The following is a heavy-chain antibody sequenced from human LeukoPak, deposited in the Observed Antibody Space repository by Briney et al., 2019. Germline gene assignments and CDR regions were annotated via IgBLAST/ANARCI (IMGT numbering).Heavy chain of an antibody. V-gene: IGHV5-51*01. J-gene: IGHJ6*02. CDR2: IYPGDSDT. D-gene: IGHD2-15*01. Sequence: GESLKISCQGSGYSFTSYWIGWVRQMPGKGLDWMGIIYPGDSDTRYSPSFQGQVTISADKSISTAYLQWSSLKASDTAMYYCARIHGGLQYYYYYYGMDVWGQGTTVTVSS. CDR3: ARIHGGLQYYYYYYGMDV. CDR1: GYSFTSYW.